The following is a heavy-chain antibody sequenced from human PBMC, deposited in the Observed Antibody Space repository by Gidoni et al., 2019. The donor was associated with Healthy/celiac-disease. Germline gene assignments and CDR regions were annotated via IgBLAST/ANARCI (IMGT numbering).Heavy chain of an antibody. V-gene: IGHV4-31*03. CDR3: ARDRRPRRGQLLYAFDI. J-gene: IGHJ3*02. D-gene: IGHD2-2*01. CDR1: GGSIRSRGYY. Sequence: QVQLQESGPGLVKPSQTLSLTCTVSGGSIRSRGYYWSWIRQHPGKGLEWIGYIYYSGSTYYNPSLKSRVTISVDTSKNQFSLKLSSATAADTAVYYCARDRRPRRGQLLYAFDIWGQGTMVTVSS. CDR2: IYYSGST.